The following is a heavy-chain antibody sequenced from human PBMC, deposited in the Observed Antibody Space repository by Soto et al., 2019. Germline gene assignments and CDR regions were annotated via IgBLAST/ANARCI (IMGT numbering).Heavy chain of an antibody. CDR3: ARETAASGLPFDP. V-gene: IGHV4-59*01. D-gene: IGHD6-13*01. CDR2: IYYNGNT. J-gene: IGHJ5*02. CDR1: GGSISGYY. Sequence: QVQLQESGPGLVKPSETLSLTCSVSGGSISGYYWIWIRQLPGKGLEWIGHIYYNGNTNYNPSLKRRITISVDTSKNQFSLNLNSVTAADTAVYYCARETAASGLPFDPWGQGTLVTVSS.